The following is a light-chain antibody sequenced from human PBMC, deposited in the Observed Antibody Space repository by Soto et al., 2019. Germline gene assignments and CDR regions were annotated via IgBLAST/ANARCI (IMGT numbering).Light chain of an antibody. CDR3: IQGTHWPPSYT. J-gene: IGKJ2*01. CDR2: KVS. V-gene: IGKV2-30*01. CDR1: QSLVYSEGNTY. Sequence: DVVMTQSPLSLPVTLGQPASISCRSSQSLVYSEGNTYLNWFQQRPGQSPRRLIYKVSNRDSGVPDRFSGSGSGTDFTLKISRVEAEDVGIYYCIQGTHWPPSYTFGQGTKLEIK.